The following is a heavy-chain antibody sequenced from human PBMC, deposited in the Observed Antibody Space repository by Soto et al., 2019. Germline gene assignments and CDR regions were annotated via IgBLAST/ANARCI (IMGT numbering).Heavy chain of an antibody. CDR3: ARDHHSYYDTSGYYPYFDF. Sequence: NPSETLSLTCTVSGGSVNTAPYHWSWIRQSPRNGLEWIGNIYYTGSTNYNPSFESRVAISLDTSNNQFSLRLTSLTAADTAVYFCARDHHSYYDTSGYYPYFDFWGQGILVTVSS. CDR1: GGSVNTAPYH. V-gene: IGHV4-61*01. D-gene: IGHD3-22*01. J-gene: IGHJ4*02. CDR2: IYYTGST.